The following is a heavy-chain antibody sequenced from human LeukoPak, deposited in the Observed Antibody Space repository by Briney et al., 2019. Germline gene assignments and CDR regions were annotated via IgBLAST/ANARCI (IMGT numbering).Heavy chain of an antibody. CDR3: ARGGYCSSTSCSDV. Sequence: PGGSLRLSCAASGFTVSSNYMSWVRQAPGKGLEWVSVIYSGGSTYYADFVKGRFTISRDNSKNTLYLQMNSPRAEDTAVYYCARGGYCSSTSCSDVWGQGTPVTVSS. CDR2: IYSGGST. J-gene: IGHJ4*02. CDR1: GFTVSSNY. D-gene: IGHD2-2*01. V-gene: IGHV3-53*01.